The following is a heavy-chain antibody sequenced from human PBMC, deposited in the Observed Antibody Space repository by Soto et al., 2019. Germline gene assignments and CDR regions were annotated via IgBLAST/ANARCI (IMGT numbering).Heavy chain of an antibody. CDR1: GGSISSYY. CDR3: ARELAGRGWYATWGFDY. D-gene: IGHD6-19*01. V-gene: IGHV4-4*07. CDR2: IYTSGST. J-gene: IGHJ4*02. Sequence: SETLSLTCTVSGGSISSYYWSWIRQPAGKGLEWIGRIYTSGSTNYSPSLKSRVTMSVDTSKNQFSLKLSSVTAADTAVYYCARELAGRGWYATWGFDYWGQGTLVTVSS.